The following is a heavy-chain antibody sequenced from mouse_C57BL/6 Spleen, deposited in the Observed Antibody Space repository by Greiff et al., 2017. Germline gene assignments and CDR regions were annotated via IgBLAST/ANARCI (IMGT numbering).Heavy chain of an antibody. D-gene: IGHD1-1*01. CDR2: ISSGGSYT. V-gene: IGHV5-6*01. CDR1: GFTFSSYG. J-gene: IGHJ2*01. Sequence: EVNLVESGGDLVKPGGSLKLSCAASGFTFSSYGMSWVRQTPDKRLEWVATISSGGSYTYYPDSVKGRFTISRDNAKNTLYLQLSSLKSEDTAMYYCARHVYYYGSSYDYFDYWGQGTTLTVSS. CDR3: ARHVYYYGSSYDYFDY.